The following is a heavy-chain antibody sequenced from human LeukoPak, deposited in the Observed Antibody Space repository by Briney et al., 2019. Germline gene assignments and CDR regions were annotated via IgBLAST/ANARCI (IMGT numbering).Heavy chain of an antibody. CDR3: ARDQRGGDKYNWFDP. V-gene: IGHV1-18*01. J-gene: IGHJ5*02. CDR2: ISAYNGNT. CDR1: GYTFTSYG. D-gene: IGHD2-21*01. Sequence: ASVKVSCKASGYTFTSYGISWVRQAPGQGLEWMGWISAYNGNTNYAQKLQGRVTMTTDTSTSTAYMELRSLRSDDTAVYYCARDQRGGDKYNWFDPWGQGTLVTVSS.